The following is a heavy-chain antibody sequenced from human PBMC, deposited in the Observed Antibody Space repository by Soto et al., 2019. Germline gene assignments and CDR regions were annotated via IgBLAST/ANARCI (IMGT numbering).Heavy chain of an antibody. J-gene: IGHJ4*02. D-gene: IGHD2-21*02. CDR3: ARTHYCNDDCFSFDY. CDR1: GGSISSGDW. Sequence: QVQLQESGPGLVRPSGTLSLTCAVSGGSISSGDWWSWVRQPPGERLEWIGEIFHDGTTNYNPSLKSPVTITVDKSKNQLSLNLSSVPAADTAVYYWARTHYCNDDCFSFDYWGQGTLVTVSS. CDR2: IFHDGTT. V-gene: IGHV4-4*02.